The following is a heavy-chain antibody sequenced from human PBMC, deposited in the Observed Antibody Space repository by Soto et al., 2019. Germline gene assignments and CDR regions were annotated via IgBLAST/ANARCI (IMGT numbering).Heavy chain of an antibody. V-gene: IGHV1-69*13. CDR3: AREGSGYNF. CDR1: GYTFTSYA. CDR2: IVPVFGRP. D-gene: IGHD5-12*01. Sequence: SVKVSCKASGYTFTSYAMHWVRQAPGQRLEWMGGIVPVFGRPNYAQRSRGRLTITADESTSTGYMELISLRSDDTAVYYCAREGSGYNFWGQGTQVTVSS. J-gene: IGHJ4*02.